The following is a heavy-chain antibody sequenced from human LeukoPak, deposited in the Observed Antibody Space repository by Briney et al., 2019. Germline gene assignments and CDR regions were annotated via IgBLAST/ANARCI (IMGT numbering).Heavy chain of an antibody. CDR1: GGSISSYY. V-gene: IGHV4-59*01. J-gene: IGHJ4*02. D-gene: IGHD3-22*01. CDR2: IYYSGST. Sequence: SETLSHTCTVSGGSISSYYWSWIRQPPGKGLEWIGYIYYSGSTNYNPSLKSRVTISVDTSKNQFSLKLSSVTAADTAVYYCARDVGFYYDSSGYYDYWGQGTLVTVSS. CDR3: ARDVGFYYDSSGYYDY.